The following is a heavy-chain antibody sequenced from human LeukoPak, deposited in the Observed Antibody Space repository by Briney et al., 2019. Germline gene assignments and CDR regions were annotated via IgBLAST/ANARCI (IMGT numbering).Heavy chain of an antibody. CDR3: ARQGKAGSLYYYYMDV. CDR1: GGSISSSSYY. CDR2: IYTSGST. D-gene: IGHD3-10*01. V-gene: IGHV4-61*02. J-gene: IGHJ6*03. Sequence: PSETLSLTCTVSGGSISSSSYYWSWIRQPAGKGLEWIGRIYTSGSTNYNPSLKSRVTMSVDTSKNQFSLKLSSVTAADTAVYYCARQGKAGSLYYYYMDVWGQGTTVTVSS.